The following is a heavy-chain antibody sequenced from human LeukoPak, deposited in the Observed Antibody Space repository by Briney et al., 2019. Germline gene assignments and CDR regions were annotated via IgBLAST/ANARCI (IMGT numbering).Heavy chain of an antibody. CDR2: ISYDGSNK. V-gene: IGHV3-30*04. D-gene: IGHD3-22*01. J-gene: IGHJ4*02. Sequence: GGSLRLSCAASGFTFSSYAMHWVRQAPGKGLEWVAVISYDGSNKYYADSVKGRFTISRDNSKNTLYLQMNSLRAEDTAVYYYARGDYYDSSGYYHKGIDYWGRGTLVTVSS. CDR3: ARGDYYDSSGYYHKGIDY. CDR1: GFTFSSYA.